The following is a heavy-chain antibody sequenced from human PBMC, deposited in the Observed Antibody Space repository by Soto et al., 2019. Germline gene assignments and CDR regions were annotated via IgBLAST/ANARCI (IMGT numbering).Heavy chain of an antibody. J-gene: IGHJ4*02. V-gene: IGHV3-23*01. D-gene: IGHD2-2*01. Sequence: PVGSLRLSCSSSVFTFISYAMSWVRQAPGKGLEWVSAISGSGGSTYYADSVKGRFTISRDNSKNTLYLQMNSLRAEDTAVYYCAKDRDIVVVQDFWGQGTMVTVSS. CDR3: AKDRDIVVVQDF. CDR1: VFTFISYA. CDR2: ISGSGGST.